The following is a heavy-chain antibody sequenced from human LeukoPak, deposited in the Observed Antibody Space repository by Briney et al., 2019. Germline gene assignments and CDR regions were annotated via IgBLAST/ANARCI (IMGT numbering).Heavy chain of an antibody. D-gene: IGHD6-13*01. V-gene: IGHV5-51*01. J-gene: IGHJ4*02. CDR2: IYPGDSDT. Sequence: GESLKISCKGSGYSFTSYWIGWVRQMPGKGLEWMGIIYPGDSDTRYSPSFQGQVTISADKSISTAYLQMNSLRAEDTAVYYCAKAVSSSWYYRSYYFDYWGQGTLVTVSS. CDR3: AKAVSSSWYYRSYYFDY. CDR1: GYSFTSYW.